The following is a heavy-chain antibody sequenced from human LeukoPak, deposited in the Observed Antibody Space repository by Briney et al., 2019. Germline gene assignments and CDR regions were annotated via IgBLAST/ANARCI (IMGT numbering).Heavy chain of an antibody. CDR3: ARDLRLKGQLVDGGGY. Sequence: PGGSLRLSCAASGFTFSSYGMHWVRQAPGKGLEWVSYISSSSSTIYYADSVKGRFTISRDNAKNSLYLQMNSLRAEDTAVYYCARDLRLKGQLVDGGGYWGQGTLVTVSS. CDR1: GFTFSSYG. J-gene: IGHJ4*02. V-gene: IGHV3-48*01. D-gene: IGHD6-6*01. CDR2: ISSSSSTI.